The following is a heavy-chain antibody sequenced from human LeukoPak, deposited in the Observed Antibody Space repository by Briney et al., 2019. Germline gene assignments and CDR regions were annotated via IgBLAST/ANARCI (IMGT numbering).Heavy chain of an antibody. CDR3: ARDLGYELVPYFNP. D-gene: IGHD6-13*01. J-gene: IGHJ5*02. CDR1: GGSISSYY. Sequence: SETLSLTCTVSGGSISSYYWSWIRQPPGKGLEWIGYIYYSGSTNYNPSLKSRVTISVDTSKNQFSLKLSSVTAADTAVYYCARDLGYELVPYFNPWGQGTLVTVSS. V-gene: IGHV4-59*01. CDR2: IYYSGST.